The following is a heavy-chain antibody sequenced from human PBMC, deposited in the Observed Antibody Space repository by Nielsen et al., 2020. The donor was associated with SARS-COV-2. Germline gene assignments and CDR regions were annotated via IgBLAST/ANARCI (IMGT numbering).Heavy chain of an antibody. V-gene: IGHV3-23*01. CDR3: ARDREYYDILTGYYKALYYYGMDV. CDR2: ISGSGGST. Sequence: WLRQPPGKGLEWVSAISGSGGSTYYADSVKGRFTISRDNSKNTLYLQMNSLRAEDTAVYYCARDREYYDILTGYYKALYYYGMDVWGQGTTVTVSS. D-gene: IGHD3-9*01. J-gene: IGHJ6*02.